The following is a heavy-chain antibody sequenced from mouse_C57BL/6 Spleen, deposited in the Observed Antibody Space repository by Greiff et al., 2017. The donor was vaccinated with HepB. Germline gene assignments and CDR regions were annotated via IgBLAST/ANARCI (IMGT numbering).Heavy chain of an antibody. Sequence: VKLQESGAELVRPGASVTLSCKASGYTFTDYEMHWVKQTPVHGLEWIGAIDPETGGTAYNQKFKGKAILTADKSSSTAYMELRSLTSEDSAVYYCRNYRAMDYWGQGTSVTVSS. CDR2: IDPETGGT. CDR1: GYTFTDYE. V-gene: IGHV1-15*01. J-gene: IGHJ4*01. CDR3: RNYRAMDY. D-gene: IGHD1-1*01.